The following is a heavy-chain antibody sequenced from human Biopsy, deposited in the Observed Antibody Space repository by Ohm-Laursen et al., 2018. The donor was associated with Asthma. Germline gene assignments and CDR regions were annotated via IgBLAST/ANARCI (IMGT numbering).Heavy chain of an antibody. CDR3: ARASVAASSNWFDP. CDR2: IHYSGST. D-gene: IGHD6-19*01. Sequence: SDTLSLTCTVSGASIKTDDHYWSWLRQPPGKGLEWFGFIHYSGSTSYNPSLKGGVTISVDTSKNQFSLKLSSVTAADTAVYYCARASVAASSNWFDPWGQGTLVIVSP. CDR1: GASIKTDDHY. V-gene: IGHV4-30-4*02. J-gene: IGHJ5*02.